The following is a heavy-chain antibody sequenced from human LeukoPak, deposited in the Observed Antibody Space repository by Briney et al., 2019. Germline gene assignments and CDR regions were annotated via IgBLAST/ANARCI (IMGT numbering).Heavy chain of an antibody. Sequence: ASVKVSCKVSAYTLTELSMHWVRQAPGKGLEWMGGFDPEDGETIYAQKFQGRVTMTEDTSTDTAYMELSSLRSEDTAVYYCARGLSCGGDCYRGDFDYWGQGTLVTVSS. J-gene: IGHJ4*02. CDR3: ARGLSCGGDCYRGDFDY. V-gene: IGHV1-24*01. D-gene: IGHD2-21*02. CDR2: FDPEDGET. CDR1: AYTLTELS.